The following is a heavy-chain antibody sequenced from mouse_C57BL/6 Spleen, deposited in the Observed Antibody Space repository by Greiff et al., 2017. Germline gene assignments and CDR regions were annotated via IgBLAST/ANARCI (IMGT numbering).Heavy chain of an antibody. CDR3: ARGVDYAKDY. CDR2: ISYDGSN. J-gene: IGHJ4*01. V-gene: IGHV3-6*01. CDR1: GYSITSGYY. Sequence: ESGPGLVKPSQSLSLTCSVTGYSITSGYYWNWIRQFPGNKLEWMGYISYDGSNNYNPSLKNRISITRDTSKNQCFLKLNSVTTEDTATYYCARGVDYAKDYWGQGTSVTVSS.